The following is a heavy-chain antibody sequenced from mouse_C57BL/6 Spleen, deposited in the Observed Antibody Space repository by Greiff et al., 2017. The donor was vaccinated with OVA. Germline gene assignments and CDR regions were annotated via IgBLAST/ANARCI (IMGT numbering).Heavy chain of an antibody. D-gene: IGHD2-2*01. V-gene: IGHV1-82*01. CDR3: ARGVGYGYDEAY. Sequence: QVQLQQSGPELVKPGASVKISCKASGYAFSSSWMNWVKQRPGKGLEWIGRIYPGDGDTNYNGKFKGKATLTADKSSSTAYMQLSSLTSEDSAVYFCARGVGYGYDEAYWGQGTLVTVSA. J-gene: IGHJ3*01. CDR1: GYAFSSSW. CDR2: IYPGDGDT.